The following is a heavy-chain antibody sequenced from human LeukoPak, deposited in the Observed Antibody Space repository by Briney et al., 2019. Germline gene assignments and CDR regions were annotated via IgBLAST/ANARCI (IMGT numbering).Heavy chain of an antibody. D-gene: IGHD7-27*01. CDR3: ASRKLGNDY. J-gene: IGHJ4*02. V-gene: IGHV4-59*01. Sequence: IYHTGSTSYSPSLQSRVTISADTSQNQFSLKLSSVTAADTAVYYCASRKLGNDYWGQGTLVTVSS. CDR2: IYHTGST.